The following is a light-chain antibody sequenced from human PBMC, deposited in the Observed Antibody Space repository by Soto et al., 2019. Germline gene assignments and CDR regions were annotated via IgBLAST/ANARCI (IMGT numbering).Light chain of an antibody. Sequence: AIRMTQSPSSFSASTGDRVTITCRASQGISSSLAWYQQKPGKAPKLLIYAASTLQSGVTSRFSGSGSGTDFTLTISCLQSEDFETYYCQQYYSYPRTFGKGTKVEIK. J-gene: IGKJ1*01. CDR2: AAS. CDR3: QQYYSYPRT. CDR1: QGISSS. V-gene: IGKV1-8*01.